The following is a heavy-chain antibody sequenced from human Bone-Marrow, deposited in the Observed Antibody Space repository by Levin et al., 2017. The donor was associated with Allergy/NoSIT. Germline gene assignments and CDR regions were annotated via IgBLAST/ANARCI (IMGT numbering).Heavy chain of an antibody. Sequence: WASVKVSCKASGYTFIDSYIHWVRQAPGQGLEWMGWINPNSGATNYAQKFQGRVTMTRDRSISTAYMELSSLRYDDTALYYCATVSGVVPMFDPWGQGTLVTVSS. CDR1: GYTFIDSY. V-gene: IGHV1-2*02. CDR3: ATVSGVVPMFDP. D-gene: IGHD2-2*01. CDR2: INPNSGAT. J-gene: IGHJ5*02.